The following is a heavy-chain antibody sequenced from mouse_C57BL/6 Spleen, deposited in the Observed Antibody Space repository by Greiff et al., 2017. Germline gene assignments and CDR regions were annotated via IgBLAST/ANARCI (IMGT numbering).Heavy chain of an antibody. D-gene: IGHD2-4*01. CDR1: GYTFTSYG. CDR3: ARVGDYDYDGGFDY. J-gene: IGHJ2*01. CDR2: IYPRSGNT. Sequence: QVQLQQSGAELARPGASVKLSCKASGYTFTSYGISWVKQRTGQGLEWIGKIYPRSGNTYYNEKFKGKATLTADKSSSTAYMELRSLTSEDSAVYFCARVGDYDYDGGFDYWGQGTTLTVSS. V-gene: IGHV1-81*01.